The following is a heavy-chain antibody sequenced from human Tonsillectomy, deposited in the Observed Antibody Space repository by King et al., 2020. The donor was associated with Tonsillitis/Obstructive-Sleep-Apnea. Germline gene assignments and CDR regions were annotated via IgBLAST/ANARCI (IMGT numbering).Heavy chain of an antibody. CDR3: AGTVTYYYYYYMDV. V-gene: IGHV4-39*01. Sequence: LQLQESGPGLVKPSETLSLTCTVSGGSISSSSYYWGWIRQPPGKGLEWIGSIYYSGSTYYNPSHKSRVTISVDTSKNQFSLKLRSVTAADTAVYYCAGTVTYYYYYYMDVWGKGTTVTVSS. J-gene: IGHJ6*03. CDR2: IYYSGST. CDR1: GGSISSSSYY. D-gene: IGHD4-17*01.